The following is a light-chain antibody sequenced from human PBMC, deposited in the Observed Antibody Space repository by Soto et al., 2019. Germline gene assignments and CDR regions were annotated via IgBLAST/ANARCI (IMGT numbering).Light chain of an antibody. CDR2: DAS. V-gene: IGKV1-13*02. Sequence: AIPLTQSPSSLSASIGDRVTITCRASQGISSALAWYQQKSGKAPKLLIYDASSLEGGVPSRFIGSGSGTDFTLTISSLQPEDFATYYCQQFNSYPHTFGQGTNLEI. CDR1: QGISSA. CDR3: QQFNSYPHT. J-gene: IGKJ2*01.